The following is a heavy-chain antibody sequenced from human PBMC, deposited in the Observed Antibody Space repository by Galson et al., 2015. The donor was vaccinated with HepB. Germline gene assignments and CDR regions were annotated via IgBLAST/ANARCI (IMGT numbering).Heavy chain of an antibody. CDR3: ARRYYYDSSGYYGHYFDY. V-gene: IGHV1-69*13. J-gene: IGHJ4*02. CDR2: IIPIFGTA. D-gene: IGHD3-22*01. Sequence: SVKVSCKASGGTFSSYAISWVRQAPGQGLEWMGGIIPIFGTANYAQKFQGRVTITADESTSTAYMELSSLRSEDTAVYYCARRYYYDSSGYYGHYFDYWGQGTLVTVSS. CDR1: GGTFSSYA.